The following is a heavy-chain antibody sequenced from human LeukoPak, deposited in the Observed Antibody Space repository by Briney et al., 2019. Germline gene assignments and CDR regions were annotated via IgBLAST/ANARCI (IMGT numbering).Heavy chain of an antibody. CDR1: GFIFSRHA. CDR3: AKDLPGSGWAFHY. CDR2: ISDGGT. D-gene: IGHD6-19*01. Sequence: GGSLRLSCAASGFIFSRHAMSWVRQVPGKGLERVSSISDGGTFYSDSVKGRFAISRDNSKNTLYLQMNSLRAEDTALYHCAKDLPGSGWAFHYWGQGTLVTVSS. V-gene: IGHV3-23*01. J-gene: IGHJ4*02.